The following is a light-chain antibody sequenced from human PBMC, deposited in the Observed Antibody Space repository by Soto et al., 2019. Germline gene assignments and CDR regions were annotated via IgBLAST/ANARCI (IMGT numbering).Light chain of an antibody. CDR1: ESLVYTDGNTY. CDR2: KVS. V-gene: IGKV2-30*01. J-gene: IGKJ4*01. Sequence: VVMTQSPLSLPVTLGQPASISCRSSESLVYTDGNTYLNWFHERPGQSTRRLIYKVSTRDSGVPDRFSGDGSGTNFTLKIDRVEADDVGVYYCMHGTHSPPTIGGGTTLEIK. CDR3: MHGTHSPPT.